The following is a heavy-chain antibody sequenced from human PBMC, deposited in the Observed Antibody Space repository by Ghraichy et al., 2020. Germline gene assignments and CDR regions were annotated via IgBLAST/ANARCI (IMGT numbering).Heavy chain of an antibody. J-gene: IGHJ5*02. CDR3: ARGKYFYDSSGWFDP. V-gene: IGHV1-8*01. D-gene: IGHD3-22*01. Sequence: ASVKVSCKASGYTFTTYDTNWVRQATGQGLEWMGWMNPNSGDTGYAQKFQGRVTMTRNTAISTAYMELSSLRSEDTAVYYCARGKYFYDSSGWFDPWGQGTLVTVSS. CDR2: MNPNSGDT. CDR1: GYTFTTYD.